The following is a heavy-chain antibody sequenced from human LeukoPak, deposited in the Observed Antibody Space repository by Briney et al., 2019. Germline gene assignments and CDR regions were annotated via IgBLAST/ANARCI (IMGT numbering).Heavy chain of an antibody. Sequence: ASVKVSCKASGYTFTGYYMRWVRQAPGQGLEWMGWINPNSGGTNYAQKFQGRVTMTRDTSISTACMELSRLRSDDTAVYYCARVALDEYSSSSGYFQHWGQGTLVTVSS. CDR2: INPNSGGT. D-gene: IGHD6-6*01. CDR3: ARVALDEYSSSSGYFQH. J-gene: IGHJ1*01. CDR1: GYTFTGYY. V-gene: IGHV1-2*02.